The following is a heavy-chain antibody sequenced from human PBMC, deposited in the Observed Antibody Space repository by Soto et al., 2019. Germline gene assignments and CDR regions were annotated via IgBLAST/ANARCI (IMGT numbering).Heavy chain of an antibody. CDR3: VREASSTGLHLDH. Sequence: EVQLLESGGHLVQPGGSLRLSCAASGFIFSNYAMSWVRQAPGKGLEWVSFISGSGSTTYYADSVKGRFTISRGNSKHMLYVQMNSLRAEDAAVYYCVREASSTGLHLDHWGRGTLVTVSA. CDR1: GFIFSNYA. V-gene: IGHV3-23*01. CDR2: ISGSGSTT. D-gene: IGHD6-6*01. J-gene: IGHJ4*02.